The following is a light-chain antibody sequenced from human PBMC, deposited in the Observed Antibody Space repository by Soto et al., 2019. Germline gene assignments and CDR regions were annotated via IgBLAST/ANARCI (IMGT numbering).Light chain of an antibody. V-gene: IGKV3-11*01. Sequence: EIVLTQSPATLSLSPGERATLSCRASQSVSSYLAWYQQKPGQAPRLLLYDASNRATGIPARFSGSGSGTAFTLTISSLEPEDFAPYSCQQRSYYPPSFTFGPGTKVDIK. J-gene: IGKJ3*01. CDR2: DAS. CDR3: QQRSYYPPSFT. CDR1: QSVSSY.